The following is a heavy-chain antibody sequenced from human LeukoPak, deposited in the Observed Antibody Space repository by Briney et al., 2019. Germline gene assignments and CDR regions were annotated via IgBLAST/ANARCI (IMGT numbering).Heavy chain of an antibody. CDR1: GFTFSTYS. CDR2: ISSGSRYI. V-gene: IGHV3-21*01. J-gene: IGHJ4*02. D-gene: IGHD4-11*01. CDR3: ATLYSNYDFDY. Sequence: GGSLRLSCAASGFTFSTYSMNWVRQAPGKGLEWVSSISSGSRYIYYADSVKGRFTISRDNAKNSLYLQMNSLRAEDTAVYYCATLYSNYDFDYWGQGTLVTVSS.